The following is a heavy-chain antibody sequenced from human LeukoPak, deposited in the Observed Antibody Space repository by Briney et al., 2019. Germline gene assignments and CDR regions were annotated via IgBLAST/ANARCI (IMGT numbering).Heavy chain of an antibody. J-gene: IGHJ4*02. V-gene: IGHV3-30*02. CDR1: GFSFNKYG. CDR2: IGHDGSNK. Sequence: HPGGSLRLSCAASGFSFNKYGMHWVRQAPGKGLEWVAYIGHDGSNKYYADSVKGRFTISRDSSKNTLYLQMNSLRAEDAAVYYCARDVRIVYYNRSPDYWGQGTLVTVSS. D-gene: IGHD3-22*01. CDR3: ARDVRIVYYNRSPDY.